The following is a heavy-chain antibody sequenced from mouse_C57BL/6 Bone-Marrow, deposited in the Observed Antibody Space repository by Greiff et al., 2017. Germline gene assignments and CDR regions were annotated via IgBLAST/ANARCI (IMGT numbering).Heavy chain of an antibody. V-gene: IGHV1-61*01. D-gene: IGHD1-1*01. Sequence: QVQLQQPGAELVRPGSSVKLSCKASGYTFTSYWLDWVKQRPGQGLEWIGNIYPSDSETHYNQKFKDKATLTVDKSSSTAYMQLSSLTSEDSAFYYGARENGYGRSFYWYFDVWGTGTTVTVSS. CDR2: IYPSDSET. CDR3: ARENGYGRSFYWYFDV. J-gene: IGHJ1*03. CDR1: GYTFTSYW.